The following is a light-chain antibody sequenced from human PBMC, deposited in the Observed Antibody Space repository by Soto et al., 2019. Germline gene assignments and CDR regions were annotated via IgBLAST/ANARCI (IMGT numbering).Light chain of an antibody. CDR1: QGIYNY. Sequence: DIQMTRSPSSLSASVGDRVTITCRASQGIYNYLAWYQQKPGKAPKLLIYAASTLEAGVPSRFSGSGSGTDFTLTISSLQPEDVATYYCHKYNSAPLTFGQGTRLEIK. CDR2: AAS. V-gene: IGKV1-27*01. CDR3: HKYNSAPLT. J-gene: IGKJ5*01.